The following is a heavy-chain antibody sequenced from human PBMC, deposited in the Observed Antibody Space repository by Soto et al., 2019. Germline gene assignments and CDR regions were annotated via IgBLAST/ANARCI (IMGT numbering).Heavy chain of an antibody. CDR2: ISGSGGST. CDR3: AKVGGSGTLGAFDI. CDR1: GFTFNSYA. D-gene: IGHD3-10*01. J-gene: IGHJ3*02. Sequence: EVQLLESGGGLVQPGGSLRLSCAASGFTFNSYAMSWVRQAPGQGLEWVSAISGSGGSTYYADSVKGRFTISRDNSKNTLYLQMNSLRAEDTALYYCAKVGGSGTLGAFDIWGQGTMVTVSS. V-gene: IGHV3-23*01.